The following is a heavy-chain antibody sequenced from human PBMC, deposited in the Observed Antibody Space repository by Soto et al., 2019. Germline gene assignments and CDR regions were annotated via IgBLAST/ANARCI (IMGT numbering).Heavy chain of an antibody. CDR1: GDSISTVDYF. V-gene: IGHV4-30-4*01. CDR3: ARGRYCLTGRCFPNWFDS. D-gene: IGHD2-15*01. Sequence: SETLSLTCSVSGDSISTVDYFWAWIRQPPGQALEYIGYIYKSATTYYNPSFESRVAISLDTSKSQFSLNVTSVTAADTAVYFCARGRYCLTGRCFPNWFDSWGQGTLVAVSS. J-gene: IGHJ5*01. CDR2: IYKSATT.